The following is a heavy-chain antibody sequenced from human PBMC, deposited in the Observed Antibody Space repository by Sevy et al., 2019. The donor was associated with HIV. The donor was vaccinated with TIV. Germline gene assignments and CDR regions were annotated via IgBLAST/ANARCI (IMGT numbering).Heavy chain of an antibody. D-gene: IGHD2-8*02. CDR1: GFTFSYAW. CDR2: IKAKADGGTI. Sequence: GGSLRLSCAASGFTFSYAWMSWVRQAPGKGLEWIGRIKAKADGGTIEYAAPVKGRFTISREDSKTTLYLQMNSLKTEDTAVYYCNTDPIILLLVTNGLDVWGQGTTVTVSS. V-gene: IGHV3-15*01. J-gene: IGHJ6*02. CDR3: NTDPIILLLVTNGLDV.